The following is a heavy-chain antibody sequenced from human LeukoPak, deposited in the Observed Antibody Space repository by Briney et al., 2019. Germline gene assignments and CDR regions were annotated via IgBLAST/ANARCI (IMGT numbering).Heavy chain of an antibody. CDR2: IDSGGGST. D-gene: IGHD3-22*01. CDR1: EYTFSNYA. Sequence: GGSLRLSCVASEYTFSNYAMSWVRQAPGKGLEWVSSIDSGGGSTYYADSVKGRFTISRDNSKNTLYLQMNSLRAEDTAIYYCASADGSGYRYYWGQGTLVAVSS. CDR3: ASADGSGYRYY. J-gene: IGHJ4*02. V-gene: IGHV3-23*01.